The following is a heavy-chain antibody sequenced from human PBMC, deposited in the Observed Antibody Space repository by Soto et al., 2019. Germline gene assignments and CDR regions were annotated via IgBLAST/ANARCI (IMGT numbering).Heavy chain of an antibody. CDR1: GGSISSGGYS. CDR2: IYHSGST. J-gene: IGHJ3*02. V-gene: IGHV4-30-2*01. D-gene: IGHD2-2*01. CDR3: ATAIVPAAVAAFDI. Sequence: QLQLQESGSGLVKPSQTLSLTCAVSGGSISSGGYSWSWIRQPPWKGLEWIGYIYHSGSTYYNPSLKSRVTISVERSKNQFSLKLSSVTAADTAVYYCATAIVPAAVAAFDIWGQGTMVTVSS.